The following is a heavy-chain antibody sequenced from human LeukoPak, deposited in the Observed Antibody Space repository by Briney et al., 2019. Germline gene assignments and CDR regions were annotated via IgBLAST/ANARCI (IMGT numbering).Heavy chain of an antibody. Sequence: GGSLRLSCAASGFTFSRYQMSWVRQAPGKGLEWVANIKQEGSEKYYVDSVEGRFTISRDNAKNSLYLQMNSLRAEDTAVYSCARDDCSSISCYHNWFDRWGQGTLVTASS. CDR1: GFTFSRYQ. J-gene: IGHJ5*02. CDR3: ARDDCSSISCYHNWFDR. V-gene: IGHV3-7*01. CDR2: IKQEGSEK. D-gene: IGHD2-2*01.